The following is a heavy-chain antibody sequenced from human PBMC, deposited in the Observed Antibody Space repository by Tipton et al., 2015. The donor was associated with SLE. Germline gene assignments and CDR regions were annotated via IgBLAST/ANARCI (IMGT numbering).Heavy chain of an antibody. D-gene: IGHD6-6*01. Sequence: QLVQSGAEVKKPGASVKVSCKASGYTFTSYYMHWVRQAPGQGLEWMGIINPSGGSTSYAQKFQGRVTMTRDTSTSTVYMELSSLRPEDTAVYYCARDRATVEYSGSSGDYWGQGTLVTVSS. CDR3: ARDRATVEYSGSSGDY. CDR2: INPSGGST. CDR1: GYTFTSYY. V-gene: IGHV1-46*01. J-gene: IGHJ4*02.